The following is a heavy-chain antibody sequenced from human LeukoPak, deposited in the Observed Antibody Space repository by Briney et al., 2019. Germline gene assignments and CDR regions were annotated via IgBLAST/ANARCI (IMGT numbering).Heavy chain of an antibody. CDR1: GYTFTSYG. CDR2: ISAYNGNT. J-gene: IGHJ6*03. CDR3: ARENDFWSGLFYYYYMDV. Sequence: ASVKVSCKASGYTFTSYGISWVRQAPGQGLEWMGWISAYNGNTNYAQKLQGRVTMTTDTSTSTAYMELRSLRSDDTAVYYCARENDFWSGLFYYYYMDVWGKGTTVTVSS. V-gene: IGHV1-18*01. D-gene: IGHD3-3*01.